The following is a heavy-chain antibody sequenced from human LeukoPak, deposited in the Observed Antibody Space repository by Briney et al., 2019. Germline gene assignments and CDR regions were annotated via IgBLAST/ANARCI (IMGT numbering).Heavy chain of an antibody. Sequence: SETLSLTCDVSGYSIRSGSYWGWIRQPPGKGLEWIGCMFHSGDTYHNPSLKSRVTISADTSKNQFSLKLTSVTAADTAVYYCARRAYGSGSFNRYHFDYWGQGTLVAVSS. CDR3: ARRAYGSGSFNRYHFDY. CDR2: MFHSGDT. CDR1: GYSIRSGSY. D-gene: IGHD3-10*01. V-gene: IGHV4-38-2*01. J-gene: IGHJ4*02.